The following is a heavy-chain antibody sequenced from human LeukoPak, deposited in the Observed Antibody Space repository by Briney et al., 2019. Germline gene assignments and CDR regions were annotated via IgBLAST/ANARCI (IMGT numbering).Heavy chain of an antibody. CDR1: GFTFSSYT. CDR2: ISSSSIYI. V-gene: IGHV3-21*01. CDR3: ARDLVYYDSSGADY. J-gene: IGHJ4*02. Sequence: GGSLRLSCAASGFTFSSYTLNWVRQAPGKGLEWVSSISSSSIYIYYADSVKGRFTISRDNAKKSLYLQMNSLRAEDTAVYYCARDLVYYDSSGADYWGQGTLVTVSS. D-gene: IGHD3-22*01.